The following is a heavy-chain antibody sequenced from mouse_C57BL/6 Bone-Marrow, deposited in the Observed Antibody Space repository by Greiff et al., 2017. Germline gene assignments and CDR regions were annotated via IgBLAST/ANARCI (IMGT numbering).Heavy chain of an antibody. V-gene: IGHV5-16*01. CDR3: ARDGSSYGGAMDY. CDR1: GFTFSDYY. CDR2: INYDGSST. J-gene: IGHJ4*01. D-gene: IGHD1-1*01. Sequence: EVKVVESEGGLVQPGSSMKLSCTASGFTFSDYYMAWVRQVPEKGLEWVANINYDGSSTYYLDSLKSRFIISRDNAKNILYLQMSSLKSEDTATYYCARDGSSYGGAMDYWGQGTSVTVSS.